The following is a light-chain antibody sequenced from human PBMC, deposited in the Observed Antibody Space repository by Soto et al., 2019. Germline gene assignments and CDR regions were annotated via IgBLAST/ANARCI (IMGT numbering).Light chain of an antibody. V-gene: IGKV3-20*01. CDR1: QSVSSSY. Sequence: EIVLTQSPGTLSLSPGERATLSCRASQSVSSSYLAWYQQKPGQAPRLLIYGASSRATGIPDRFSGSGSGTDFTLTVSSLQSEDFATYYCLQTYSVPWTFGHGTKVEIK. CDR3: LQTYSVPWT. J-gene: IGKJ1*01. CDR2: GAS.